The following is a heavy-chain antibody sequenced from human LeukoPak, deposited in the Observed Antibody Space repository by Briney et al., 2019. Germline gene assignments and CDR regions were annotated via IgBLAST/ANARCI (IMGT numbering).Heavy chain of an antibody. Sequence: PGGSLRLSCAASGFTFSSYSMNWVRQAPGKGLEWVANIKQDGSEEYYVDSVKGRFTISRDNAKNSLYLQMNSLRVEDTAVYYCARGGAGRGYFQHWGQGTLVTVSS. CDR3: ARGGAGRGYFQH. CDR2: IKQDGSEE. CDR1: GFTFSSYS. D-gene: IGHD6-13*01. J-gene: IGHJ1*01. V-gene: IGHV3-7*03.